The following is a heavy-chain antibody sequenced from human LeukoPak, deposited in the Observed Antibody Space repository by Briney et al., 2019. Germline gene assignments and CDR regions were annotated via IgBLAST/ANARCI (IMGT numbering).Heavy chain of an antibody. CDR1: GFTFSNYW. CDR3: ARWGGGFDY. V-gene: IGHV3-7*01. J-gene: IGHJ4*02. D-gene: IGHD3-10*01. Sequence: QPGGSLRLSCAASGFTFSNYWMSWVRQAAGKGLEWVANIKQDGSEKYYVDSVKGRFTISRDNAKNSLYLQMNSLRAEDTAVYYCARWGGGFDYGGQGPLVTVSS. CDR2: IKQDGSEK.